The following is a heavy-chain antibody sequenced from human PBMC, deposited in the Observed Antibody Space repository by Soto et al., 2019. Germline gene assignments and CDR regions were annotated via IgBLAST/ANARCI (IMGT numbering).Heavy chain of an antibody. Sequence: EVQLVESGGGLVQPGGSLRLSCAAPGFTVSSNCMSWVRQAPGKGLERVSIIYSGGTTYYADSVKGRFTISRDNSKNTLYLQMNSLRAEDTAVYYCASAGISQAAAGSLDCCPIDSWGQGTLVTVSS. D-gene: IGHD6-13*01. J-gene: IGHJ4*02. CDR1: GFTVSSNC. V-gene: IGHV3-66*01. CDR3: ASAGISQAAAGSLDCCPIDS. CDR2: IYSGGTT.